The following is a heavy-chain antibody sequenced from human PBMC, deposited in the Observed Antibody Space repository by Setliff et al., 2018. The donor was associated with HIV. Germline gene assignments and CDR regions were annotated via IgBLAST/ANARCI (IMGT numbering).Heavy chain of an antibody. CDR3: TTDLSAPLTFFSDSSRFV. J-gene: IGHJ4*02. CDR2: IKSKTNGGTT. Sequence: GGSLRLSCTASGFTFSDAWMTWVRQAPGKGLEWVGRIKSKTNGGTTDFSAPVKGRFTIPRDDSENTLYLQMNNLKAEDPAVYYCTTDLSAPLTFFSDSSRFVWGQGTLVTVSS. V-gene: IGHV3-15*01. D-gene: IGHD3-22*01. CDR1: GFTFSDAW.